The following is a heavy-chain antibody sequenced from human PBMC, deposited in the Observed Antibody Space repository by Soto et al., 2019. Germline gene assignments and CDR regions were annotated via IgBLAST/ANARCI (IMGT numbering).Heavy chain of an antibody. D-gene: IGHD3-16*01. CDR1: GFTFSTYA. J-gene: IGHJ4*02. Sequence: QVQLVESGGDVVQPGRSLRLSCAASGFTFSTYAMHWLRQAPGKGLEWVAVISYDGINKYYADSVKGRFTISRDNSKNTLYLQMNSLRGEDTAVFYCARDGASYWGQGTPVIVSS. CDR3: ARDGASY. V-gene: IGHV3-30-3*01. CDR2: ISYDGINK.